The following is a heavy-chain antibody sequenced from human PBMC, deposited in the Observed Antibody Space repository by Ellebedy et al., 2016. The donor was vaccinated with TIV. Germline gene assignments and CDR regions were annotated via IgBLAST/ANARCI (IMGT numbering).Heavy chain of an antibody. CDR2: IWSDGTTK. CDR1: GFTFSSYG. Sequence: GGSLRLXCAASGFTFSSYGMHWVRQAPGKGLEWVEVIWSDGTTKYYSDSVKGRFTISRDNSKNTLYLQMNSLRAEDTAVYYCAREIIYGGYYFDYWGQGTLVTVSS. V-gene: IGHV3-33*01. J-gene: IGHJ4*02. CDR3: AREIIYGGYYFDY. D-gene: IGHD4-23*01.